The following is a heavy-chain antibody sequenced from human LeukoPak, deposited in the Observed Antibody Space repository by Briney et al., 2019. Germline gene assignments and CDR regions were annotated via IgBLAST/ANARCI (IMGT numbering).Heavy chain of an antibody. CDR1: GFTFSSYA. Sequence: GGSLRLSCAASGFTFSSYAMSWVRQAPGKGLEWVSAISGSGGSTYYADSVKGRFTISRDNSKNTLYLQMNSLRAEHTAVYYCAKATPYDILTGRRRYYFDYWGQGTLVTVSS. D-gene: IGHD3-9*01. CDR3: AKATPYDILTGRRRYYFDY. CDR2: ISGSGGST. V-gene: IGHV3-23*01. J-gene: IGHJ4*02.